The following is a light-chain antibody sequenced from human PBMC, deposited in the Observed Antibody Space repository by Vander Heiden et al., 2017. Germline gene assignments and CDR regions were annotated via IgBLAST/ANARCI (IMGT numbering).Light chain of an antibody. CDR3: NSRDSSGNPL. V-gene: IGLV3-19*01. CDR1: SLRSYY. J-gene: IGLJ2*01. CDR2: GKN. Sequence: SSELTQDPAVSVALGQTVRITCQGDSLRSYYASWYQQKPRQAPVLVIYGKNNRPSGIPDRFSGSSSGNTASLTITGAQAEDEADYYCNSRDSSGNPLFGGGTKLTVL.